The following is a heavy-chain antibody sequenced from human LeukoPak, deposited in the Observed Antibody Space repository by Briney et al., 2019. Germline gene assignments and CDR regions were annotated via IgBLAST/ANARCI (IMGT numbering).Heavy chain of an antibody. CDR3: AKDPRWSSGWRSSNGDAFDI. J-gene: IGHJ3*02. V-gene: IGHV3-23*01. CDR1: GFTFSSYG. Sequence: PGGSLRLSCAASGFTFSSYGFHWVRQAPGKGLEWVSAISGSGGSTYYADSVEGRFTISRDNSKNTLYLQMNSLRAEDTAVYYCAKDPRWSSGWRSSNGDAFDIWGQGTMVTVSS. CDR2: ISGSGGST. D-gene: IGHD6-19*01.